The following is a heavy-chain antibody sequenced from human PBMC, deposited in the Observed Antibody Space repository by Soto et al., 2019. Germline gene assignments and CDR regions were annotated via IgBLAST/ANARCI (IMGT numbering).Heavy chain of an antibody. CDR2: ISSSSSTI. CDR3: ARDQPGYSYGYGLGY. CDR1: GFTFSSYS. V-gene: IGHV3-48*02. D-gene: IGHD5-18*01. J-gene: IGHJ4*02. Sequence: SGFTFSSYSMNWVRQAPGKGLEWVSYISSSSSTIYYADSVKGRFTISRDNAKNSLYLQMNSLRDEDTAVYYCARDQPGYSYGYGLGYWGQGTLVTVSS.